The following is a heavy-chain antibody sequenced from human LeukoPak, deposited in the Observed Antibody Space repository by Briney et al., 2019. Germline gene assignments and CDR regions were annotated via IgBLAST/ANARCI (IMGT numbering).Heavy chain of an antibody. CDR1: GGSISSYY. CDR3: ARRGVGAAVRGAFDI. CDR2: IYYSGST. V-gene: IGHV4-59*08. Sequence: SETLSLACTVSGGSISSYYWSWIRQPPGKGLEWIGYIYYSGSTNYNPSLKSRVTISVDTSKHQFSLKLSSVTAADTAVYYCARRGVGAAVRGAFDIWGQGTMVTVSS. D-gene: IGHD1-26*01. J-gene: IGHJ3*02.